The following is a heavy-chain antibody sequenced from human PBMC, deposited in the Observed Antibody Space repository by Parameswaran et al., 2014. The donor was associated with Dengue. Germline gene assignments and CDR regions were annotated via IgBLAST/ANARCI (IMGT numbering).Heavy chain of an antibody. Sequence: WVRQAPGQGLEWMGWINTNTGNPTYAQGFTGRFVFSLDTSVSTAYLQISSLKAEDTAVYYCVRDRRVYDYWGQGTLVTVSS. CDR3: VRDRRVYDY. D-gene: IGHD5/OR15-5a*01. J-gene: IGHJ4*02. CDR2: INTNTGNP. V-gene: IGHV7-4-1*02.